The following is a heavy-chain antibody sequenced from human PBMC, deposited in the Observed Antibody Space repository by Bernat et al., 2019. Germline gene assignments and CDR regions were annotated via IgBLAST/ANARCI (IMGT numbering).Heavy chain of an antibody. V-gene: IGHV4-38-2*01. CDR2: IYHSGST. CDR3: ARGSSSSWYPPGRC. D-gene: IGHD6-13*01. J-gene: IGHJ4*02. CDR1: GYSISSGYY. Sequence: QVQLQESGPGLVKPSETLSLTCAVSGYSISSGYYWGWIRQPPGKGLEWIGSIYHSGSTYYNPSLKSRVTISVDTSKNQFSLKLSSVTAADTAVYYCARGSSSSWYPPGRCWGQGTLVTVSS.